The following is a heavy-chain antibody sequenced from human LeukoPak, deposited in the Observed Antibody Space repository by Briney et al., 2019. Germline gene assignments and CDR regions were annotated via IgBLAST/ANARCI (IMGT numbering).Heavy chain of an antibody. CDR3: AREDLYYYGSGSYPFDY. CDR2: ISSSGSTI. Sequence: GGSLRLSCAASGFTFSDYYMNWIRQAPGKGLEWVSYISSSGSTIYYADSVKGRFTISRDNAKNSLHLQMNSLRAEDTAVYYCAREDLYYYGSGSYPFDYWGQGTLVTVSS. D-gene: IGHD3-10*01. V-gene: IGHV3-11*01. CDR1: GFTFSDYY. J-gene: IGHJ4*02.